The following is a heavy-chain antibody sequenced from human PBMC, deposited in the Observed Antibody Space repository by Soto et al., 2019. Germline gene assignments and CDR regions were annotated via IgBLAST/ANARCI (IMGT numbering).Heavy chain of an antibody. Sequence: SEPLSLTCTASGGSISSYYWSWIRQPPGKGLEWIGYIYYSGSTNYNPSLKSRVTISVDTPKNQFSLKLSSVTAADTAVYYCARGRLIAAAANWFDPWGQGTLVAVS. D-gene: IGHD6-13*01. CDR3: ARGRLIAAAANWFDP. J-gene: IGHJ5*02. V-gene: IGHV4-59*01. CDR2: IYYSGST. CDR1: GGSISSYY.